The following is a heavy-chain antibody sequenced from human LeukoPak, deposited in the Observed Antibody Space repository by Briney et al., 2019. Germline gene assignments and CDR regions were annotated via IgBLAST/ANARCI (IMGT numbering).Heavy chain of an antibody. CDR1: GYTFTSYD. V-gene: IGHV1-8*01. Sequence: ASVKVSCKATGYTFTSYDINWVRQATGQGLEWMGWMNSNSGNTGYAQKFQGRVTMTRNTSISTAYMELSSLRSEDTAVYYCARGTALITTTVTTLFDYWGQGTLVTVSS. D-gene: IGHD4-17*01. CDR3: ARGTALITTTVTTLFDY. CDR2: MNSNSGNT. J-gene: IGHJ4*02.